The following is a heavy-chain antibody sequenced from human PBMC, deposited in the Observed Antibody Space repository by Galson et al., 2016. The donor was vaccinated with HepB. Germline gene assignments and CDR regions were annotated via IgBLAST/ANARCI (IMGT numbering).Heavy chain of an antibody. D-gene: IGHD6-19*01. V-gene: IGHV3-30*03. CDR3: ARDFRSGWTNWFDP. J-gene: IGHJ5*02. CDR1: GFSFSNYG. CDR2: ISFDGVIK. Sequence: SLRLSCAASGFSFSNYGMHWIRQAPGKGLEWVAIISFDGVIKYRDSVTGRFTISRDTSKNTRYLQMNSLRAEDTAIYYCARDFRSGWTNWFDPWGQGTLVTVSS.